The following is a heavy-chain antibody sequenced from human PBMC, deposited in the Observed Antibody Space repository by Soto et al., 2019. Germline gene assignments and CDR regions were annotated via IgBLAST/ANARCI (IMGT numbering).Heavy chain of an antibody. J-gene: IGHJ4*02. CDR2: IYYSGST. CDR1: GGSFSGYY. D-gene: IGHD3-3*01. Sequence: SETLSLTCAVYGGSFSGYYWSWIRQPPGKGLEWIGYIYYSGSTNYNPSLKSRVTISVDTSKNQFSLKLSSVTAADTAVYYCARHANYDFWSGYIDYWGQGTLVTVSS. CDR3: ARHANYDFWSGYIDY. V-gene: IGHV4-59*08.